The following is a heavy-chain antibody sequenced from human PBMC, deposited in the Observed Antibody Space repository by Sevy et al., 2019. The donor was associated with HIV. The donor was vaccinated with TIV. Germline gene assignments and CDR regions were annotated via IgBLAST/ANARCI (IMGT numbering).Heavy chain of an antibody. D-gene: IGHD2-21*02. V-gene: IGHV3-23*01. CDR1: GFTFSSYA. CDR3: AKKRKGDQGPLDY. Sequence: GGSLRLSCAASGFTFSSYAMSWVRQAPGKGMEWVSAISGSGGSTYYADSVKGRFTISRDNSKNTLYLQMNSLRAEDTAVYYCAKKRKGDQGPLDYWGQGTLVTVSS. J-gene: IGHJ4*02. CDR2: ISGSGGST.